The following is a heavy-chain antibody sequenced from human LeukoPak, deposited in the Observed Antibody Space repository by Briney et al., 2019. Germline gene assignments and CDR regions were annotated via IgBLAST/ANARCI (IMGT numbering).Heavy chain of an antibody. D-gene: IGHD1-1*01. CDR2: IKVYGDTT. CDR1: GNTFTSFH. Sequence: ASVKVSCKASGNTFTSFHIHWVRQAPGQGLEYMGIIKVYGDTTIYAQRFQGRITMTRDTSTSTVCMELSSLNSEDTAVYYCARESPSTFYFDYWGQGTLVTVSS. CDR3: ARESPSTFYFDY. V-gene: IGHV1-46*01. J-gene: IGHJ4*02.